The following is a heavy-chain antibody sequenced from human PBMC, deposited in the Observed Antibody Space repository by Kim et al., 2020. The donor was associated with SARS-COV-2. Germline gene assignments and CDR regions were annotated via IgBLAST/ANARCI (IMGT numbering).Heavy chain of an antibody. CDR3: ARGPGYCSSTSCFNFDI. V-gene: IGHV1-69*04. Sequence: CQGRVTITADKSTSTAYMELSSLRSEDTAVYYCARGPGYCSSTSCFNFDIWGQGTMVTVSS. D-gene: IGHD2-2*01. J-gene: IGHJ3*02.